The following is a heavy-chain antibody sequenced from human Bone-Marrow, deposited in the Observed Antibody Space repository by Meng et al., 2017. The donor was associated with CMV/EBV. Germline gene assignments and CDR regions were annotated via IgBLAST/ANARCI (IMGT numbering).Heavy chain of an antibody. CDR3: ARDHSYDFWSGYYTLVYYYGMDV. CDR2: VSTSGDTT. V-gene: IGHV3-48*03. J-gene: IGHJ6*02. D-gene: IGHD3-3*01. Sequence: GESLKISCAASGFTFSDYEMNWVRQAPGKGLDWVSYVSTSGDTTYYADSVKGRFTISRDNAKNSLYLQMNSLRAEDTAVYYCARDHSYDFWSGYYTLVYYYGMDVWGQGTTVTVSS. CDR1: GFTFSDYE.